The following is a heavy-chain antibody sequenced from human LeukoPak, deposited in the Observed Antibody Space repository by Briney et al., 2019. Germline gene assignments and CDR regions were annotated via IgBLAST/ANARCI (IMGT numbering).Heavy chain of an antibody. V-gene: IGHV3-74*01. D-gene: IGHD3-10*01. CDR1: GFPFANTW. Sequence: GGSLRLSCAASGFPFANTWMHWVRQAPGKGRVWVSLINNDGSITNYADSVKGRFTTSRDNAKNTVYLQMNSLSAEDTAVYYCAIGGTYGSGSWGQGTLVTVSS. J-gene: IGHJ4*02. CDR3: AIGGTYGSGS. CDR2: INNDGSIT.